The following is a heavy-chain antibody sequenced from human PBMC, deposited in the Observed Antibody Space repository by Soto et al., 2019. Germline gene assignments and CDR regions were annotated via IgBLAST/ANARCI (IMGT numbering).Heavy chain of an antibody. CDR3: GSGTYYFDN. D-gene: IGHD3-10*01. CDR1: GGSIRSYY. V-gene: IGHV4-59*01. CDR2: IYYSGST. Sequence: SETLSLTCTVSGGSIRSYYWSWIRQPPGKGLEWIGYIYYSGSTNYNPSLRSRVTISVDTSKNQFSLKLSSVTAADTAVYYCGSGTYYFDNWGQGTLVTVSS. J-gene: IGHJ4*02.